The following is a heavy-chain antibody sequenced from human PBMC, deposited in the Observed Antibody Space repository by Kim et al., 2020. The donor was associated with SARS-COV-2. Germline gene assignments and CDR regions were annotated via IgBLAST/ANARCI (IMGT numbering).Heavy chain of an antibody. D-gene: IGHD6-19*01. CDR2: IWYDGSNK. V-gene: IGHV3-33*01. Sequence: GRSLRLSCAASGFTFSNYGMHWVRQAPGKGLEWVAVIWYDGSNKYYADSVKGRFTISRDNSKNTLYLQVNSLRAEDTAVYYCARDGLPYSSGWSLGRWFDPWGQGTLVTVSS. CDR3: ARDGLPYSSGWSLGRWFDP. J-gene: IGHJ5*02. CDR1: GFTFSNYG.